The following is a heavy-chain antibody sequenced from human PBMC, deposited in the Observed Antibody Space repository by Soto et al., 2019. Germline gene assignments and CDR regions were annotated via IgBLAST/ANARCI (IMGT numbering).Heavy chain of an antibody. Sequence: GGSLRLSCAASGFTFSSYAMSWVRQAPGKGLEWVSAISGSGGSTYYADSVKGRFTISRDNSGNTLFLEMYSLRAEDTAVYYCAIYIPGVRYYGMDVWGQGTTVTVSS. CDR3: AIYIPGVRYYGMDV. D-gene: IGHD2-2*01. J-gene: IGHJ6*02. CDR2: ISGSGGST. CDR1: GFTFSSYA. V-gene: IGHV3-23*01.